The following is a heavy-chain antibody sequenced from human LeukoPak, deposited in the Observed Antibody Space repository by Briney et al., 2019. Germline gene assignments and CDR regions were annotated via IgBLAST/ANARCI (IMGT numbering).Heavy chain of an antibody. CDR2: IKYDGIDK. Sequence: PGGSLRLSCAASGFIFTDYWMSWVRQAPGKGLEWVAKIKYDGIDKQYLDSVKGGFTISRDNAKNSLYLQMNSLRAEDTAVYYCATRVFCGGDCYSSHGMDVWGPGTTVTVSS. CDR3: ATRVFCGGDCYSSHGMDV. V-gene: IGHV3-7*03. CDR1: GFIFTDYW. D-gene: IGHD2-21*02. J-gene: IGHJ6*02.